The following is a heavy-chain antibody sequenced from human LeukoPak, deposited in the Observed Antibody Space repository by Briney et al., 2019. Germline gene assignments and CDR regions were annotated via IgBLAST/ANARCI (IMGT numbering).Heavy chain of an antibody. CDR3: ARDECSGGRCLPLDY. V-gene: IGHV1-69*05. CDR2: IIPIFGTA. J-gene: IGHJ4*02. D-gene: IGHD2-15*01. CDR1: GGTFSSYA. Sequence: SVKVSCKAAGGTFSSYAISWVRQAPGQGLEWMGGIIPIFGTANYAQKFQGRVTITTDESTSTAYMELSGLRSEDTAVYYCARDECSGGRCLPLDYWGQGTLVTVSS.